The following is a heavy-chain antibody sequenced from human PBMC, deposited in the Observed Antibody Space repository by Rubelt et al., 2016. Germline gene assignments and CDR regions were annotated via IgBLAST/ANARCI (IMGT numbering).Heavy chain of an antibody. Sequence: QVQLVQSGAEVKKPGASVKVSCKASGYTFTSYGISWVRQAPGQGLEWMGWISAYNGNTNYAQNVQGRGTMTTDTAASTAYMGLRSLRSDDTAVYYCAGDPLPVRGVIMTPTHWGQGTLVTVSS. CDR1: GYTFTSYG. V-gene: IGHV1-18*01. CDR3: AGDPLPVRGVIMTPTH. CDR2: ISAYNGNT. J-gene: IGHJ4*02. D-gene: IGHD3-10*01.